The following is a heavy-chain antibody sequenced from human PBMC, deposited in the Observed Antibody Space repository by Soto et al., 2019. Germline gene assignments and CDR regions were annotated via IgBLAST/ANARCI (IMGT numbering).Heavy chain of an antibody. CDR3: ARTVDDLYYFDY. Sequence: LSLTCTVSGGSISSSSYYWGWIRQAPGKGLEWVSVIYSGGSTYYADSVKGRFTISRDNSKNTLYLQMNSLRAEDTAVYYCARTVDDLYYFDYWGQGTLVTVSS. D-gene: IGHD1-1*01. V-gene: IGHV3-53*01. CDR1: GGSISSSSYY. J-gene: IGHJ4*02. CDR2: IYSGGST.